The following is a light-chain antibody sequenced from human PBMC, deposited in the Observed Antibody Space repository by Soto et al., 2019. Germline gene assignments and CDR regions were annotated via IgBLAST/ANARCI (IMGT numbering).Light chain of an antibody. Sequence: VDRVTITCRASHSISSWLAWYQQRPGKAPKRLIYAASSLQSGVPSRFSGSGYGTDFTLTITTLQPEDVGIYYCQQCRATPLTFGQGTRLEIK. J-gene: IGKJ5*01. CDR3: QQCRATPLT. CDR1: HSISSW. V-gene: IGKV1-39*01. CDR2: AAS.